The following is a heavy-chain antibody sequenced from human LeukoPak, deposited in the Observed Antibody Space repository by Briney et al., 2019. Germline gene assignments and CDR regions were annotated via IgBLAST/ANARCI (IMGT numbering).Heavy chain of an antibody. CDR2: LYHGGST. CDR1: GVIVRSNY. V-gene: IGHV3-66*01. J-gene: IGHJ3*01. D-gene: IGHD1-1*01. Sequence: PGGSLRLSCVGSGVIVRSNYMTWVRQAPGKGLEWVSILYHGGSTYYADSVKGRFSISRDTSKNTLYLQMNSLRVEDTAVYYCVRYGRRANDQPFDVWGQGTMVTVSS. CDR3: VRYGRRANDQPFDV.